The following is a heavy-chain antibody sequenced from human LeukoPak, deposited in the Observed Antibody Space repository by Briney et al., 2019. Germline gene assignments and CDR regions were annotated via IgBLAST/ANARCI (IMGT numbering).Heavy chain of an antibody. CDR1: GYTFTSYY. Sequence: ASVKVSCKASGYTFTSYYMHWVRQAPGQGLEWMGIINPSGGSTSYAQKFQGRVTMTRDTSTSTVYMELSSLRSEDTAVYYCARDRDSGQSAYDAFDIWGQGTMVTVSS. CDR2: INPSGGST. J-gene: IGHJ3*02. D-gene: IGHD5-12*01. V-gene: IGHV1-46*01. CDR3: ARDRDSGQSAYDAFDI.